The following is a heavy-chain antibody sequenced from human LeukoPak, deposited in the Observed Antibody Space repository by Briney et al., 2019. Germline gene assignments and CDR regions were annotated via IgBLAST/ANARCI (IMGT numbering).Heavy chain of an antibody. CDR1: GFTFSDYY. CDR3: ARRRYNWNAIDY. Sequence: KSGGSLRLSCAASGFTFSDYYMSWIRQAPGKGLEWVSHISSSGSTLYYADSVKGRITISRDNAKNSLYLQMNSLRAEDTAVYYCARRRYNWNAIDYWGQGTLVTVSS. CDR2: ISSSGSTL. D-gene: IGHD1-20*01. V-gene: IGHV3-11*01. J-gene: IGHJ4*02.